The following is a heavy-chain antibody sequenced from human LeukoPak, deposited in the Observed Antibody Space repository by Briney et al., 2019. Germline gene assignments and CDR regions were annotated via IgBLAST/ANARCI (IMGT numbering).Heavy chain of an antibody. D-gene: IGHD2-2*01. CDR3: ARHQYATFDY. J-gene: IGHJ4*02. Sequence: SETLSLTCTVSGGSISSSSNFWGWIRQPPGKGLEWIGSISYSGSTYYNPSLKSRVTISVDTSKNQFSLKLSSVTAADTAVYYCARHQYATFDYWGQGTLVTVSS. CDR1: GGSISSSSNF. V-gene: IGHV4-39*01. CDR2: ISYSGST.